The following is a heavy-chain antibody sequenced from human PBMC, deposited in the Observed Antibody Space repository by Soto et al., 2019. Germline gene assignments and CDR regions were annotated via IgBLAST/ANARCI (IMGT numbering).Heavy chain of an antibody. Sequence: GASVKVSCKASGYTFTSYYMHWVRQAPGQGLEWMGIISPSGGSTSYAQKFQGRVTMTRDTSTSTVYMELSSLRSEDTAVYYCARDQNSFTNGVCYTPYYYYYYYMDVWGKGTTVTVSS. D-gene: IGHD2-8*01. CDR1: GYTFTSYY. V-gene: IGHV1-46*03. CDR3: ARDQNSFTNGVCYTPYYYYYYYMDV. CDR2: ISPSGGST. J-gene: IGHJ6*03.